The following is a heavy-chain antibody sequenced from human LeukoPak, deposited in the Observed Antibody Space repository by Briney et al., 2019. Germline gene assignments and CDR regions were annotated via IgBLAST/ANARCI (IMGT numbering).Heavy chain of an antibody. CDR2: IKQDGSEK. J-gene: IGHJ4*02. Sequence: PXGSLXXXXAASGFTFSSYWMSWVRQAPGKGLEGVANIKQDGSEKYYVDSVKGRFTISRDNAKNSLYLQMNSLRAEDTAVYYCARARDRKDTGIGYFDYWGQGTLVTVSS. CDR3: ARARDRKDTGIGYFDY. D-gene: IGHD2-15*01. CDR1: GFTFSSYW. V-gene: IGHV3-7*01.